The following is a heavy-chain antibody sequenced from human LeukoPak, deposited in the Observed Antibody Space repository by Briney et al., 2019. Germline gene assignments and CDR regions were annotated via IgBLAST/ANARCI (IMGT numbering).Heavy chain of an antibody. Sequence: GGSLRLSCAASGFTLSNAWMSWVRQAPGKGLEWVGRIKSKTDGGTTDYAAPVKGRFTISRDDSKNTLYLQMNSLKTEDTAVYYCTTDLSVPAAIPVGYWGQGTLVTVSS. CDR1: GFTLSNAW. CDR2: IKSKTDGGTT. J-gene: IGHJ4*02. D-gene: IGHD2-2*02. V-gene: IGHV3-15*01. CDR3: TTDLSVPAAIPVGY.